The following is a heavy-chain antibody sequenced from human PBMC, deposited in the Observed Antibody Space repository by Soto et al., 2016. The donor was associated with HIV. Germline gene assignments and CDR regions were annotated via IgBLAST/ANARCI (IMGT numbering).Heavy chain of an antibody. CDR2: IDPNSGGT. CDR3: ARVQGGASGSYCAY. V-gene: IGHV1-2*02. D-gene: IGHD3-10*01. J-gene: IGHJ4*02. Sequence: QVQLVQSGAEVKKPGASVKVSCKASGYTFTGYYMHWVRQAPGQGLEWMGWIDPNSGGTNYAQKFQDRVTMTRDTSISTAYMELSRLRSDDTAVYYCARVQGGASGSYCAYWGQGTLVTVSS. CDR1: GYTFTGYY.